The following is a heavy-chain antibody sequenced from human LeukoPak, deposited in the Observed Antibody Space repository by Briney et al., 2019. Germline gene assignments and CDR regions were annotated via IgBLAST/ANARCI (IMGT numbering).Heavy chain of an antibody. Sequence: GGSLRLSCEGIGFTFSRYWIYWVRHVPGKGLVWVSRIDNDGTTTTYADSVKGRFTISRDNAKNTLYLQMNSLRVEDTALYFCARMTVGNAFDIWGQGTLVTVSS. CDR3: ARMTVGNAFDI. D-gene: IGHD4-23*01. CDR2: IDNDGTTT. V-gene: IGHV3-74*03. J-gene: IGHJ3*02. CDR1: GFTFSRYW.